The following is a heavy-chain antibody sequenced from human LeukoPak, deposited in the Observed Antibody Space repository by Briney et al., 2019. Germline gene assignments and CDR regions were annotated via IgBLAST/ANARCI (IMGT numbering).Heavy chain of an antibody. J-gene: IGHJ6*03. CDR2: ISSSSSYI. V-gene: IGHV3-21*01. CDR3: ARVGITGTMKGYMDV. D-gene: IGHD1-7*01. CDR1: GFTFSSYS. Sequence: GGSLRLSCAASGFTFSSYSMNWVRQAPGKGLEWVSSISSSSSYIYYADSVKGRFTISRDNAKNSLYLQMNSLRAEDTAVYYCARVGITGTMKGYMDVWGKGTTVTVSS.